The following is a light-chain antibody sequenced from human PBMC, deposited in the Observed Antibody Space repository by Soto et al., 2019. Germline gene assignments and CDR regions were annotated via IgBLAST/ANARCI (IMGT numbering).Light chain of an antibody. CDR3: QQYNSDPYT. CDR2: DSS. Sequence: DIQMTQSPSTLSASVGDRVTISCRASQPISNWLAWYQQKPGKAPKLLIYDSSSLETGVPPRFSDTGSGTQYTLTISSLQPDDSATYYCQQYNSDPYTFGQGTRLQIK. CDR1: QPISNW. V-gene: IGKV1-5*01. J-gene: IGKJ2*01.